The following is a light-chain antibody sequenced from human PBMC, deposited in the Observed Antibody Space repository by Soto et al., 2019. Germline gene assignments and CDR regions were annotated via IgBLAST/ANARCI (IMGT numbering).Light chain of an antibody. V-gene: IGKV1-39*01. Sequence: DIQMTQSPSSLSASVGDRVTITCRASQSISSYLNWYQQKPGKAPNFLIYAASNLQSGVPSRFGGSGSGTEFTLTISSLQPEDFATYYCQQSYSTLAFGPGTKVDIK. CDR2: AAS. CDR3: QQSYSTLA. CDR1: QSISSY. J-gene: IGKJ3*01.